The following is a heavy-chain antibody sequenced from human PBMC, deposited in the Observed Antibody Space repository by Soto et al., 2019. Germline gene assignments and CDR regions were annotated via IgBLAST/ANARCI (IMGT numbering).Heavy chain of an antibody. J-gene: IGHJ6*02. D-gene: IGHD3-3*01. CDR1: GGSFSGYY. V-gene: IGHV4-34*01. Sequence: SETLSLTCAVYGGSFSGYYWSWIRQPPGKGLEWIGEINHSGSTNYNPSLKSRVTISVDTSKNQFSLKLSSVTAADTAVYYCARDQRQDFWSGYYKYYYYGMDVWGHGTTVTVSS. CDR2: INHSGST. CDR3: ARDQRQDFWSGYYKYYYYGMDV.